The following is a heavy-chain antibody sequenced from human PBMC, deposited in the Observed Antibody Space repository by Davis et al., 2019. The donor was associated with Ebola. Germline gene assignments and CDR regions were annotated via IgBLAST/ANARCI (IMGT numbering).Heavy chain of an antibody. V-gene: IGHV5-10-1*01. D-gene: IGHD7-27*01. Sequence: GESLKISCHGSGYGFGSYLISWVPQMPGKGLEWMGRVEPSRGDPRRHYSPSSRDLVTISSDMSISTAYLQRSALKASDTAIYYCARHAGDAGNFDLWGRGTLVTVSS. CDR1: GYGFGSYL. J-gene: IGHJ2*01. CDR2: VEPSRGDPRR. CDR3: ARHAGDAGNFDL.